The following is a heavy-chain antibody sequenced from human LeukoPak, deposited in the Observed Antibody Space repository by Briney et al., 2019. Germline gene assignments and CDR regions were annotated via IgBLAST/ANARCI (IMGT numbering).Heavy chain of an antibody. V-gene: IGHV3-11*05. D-gene: IGHD2-21*02. Sequence: GGSVRLSCAASGFTFSDYYMSWIRQAPGKGLEWVSYIRSSSSYTNYADSVKGRFTISRDNAKNSLYLQMNSLRAEDTAVYYCARDSPATYCGGDCYLGYYFDYWGQGTLVTVSS. CDR3: ARDSPATYCGGDCYLGYYFDY. CDR2: IRSSSSYT. CDR1: GFTFSDYY. J-gene: IGHJ4*02.